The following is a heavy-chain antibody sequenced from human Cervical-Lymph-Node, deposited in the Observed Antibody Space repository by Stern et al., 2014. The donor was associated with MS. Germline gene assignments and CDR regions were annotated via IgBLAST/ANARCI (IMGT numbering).Heavy chain of an antibody. D-gene: IGHD6-13*01. CDR2: IYHAGTT. CDR3: VRALGSSSFRYWFDP. Sequence: QVQLQESGPGLVKPSGTLSLTCAVSGDSISSSNWWSWVRQSPGKGLEWVGDIYHAGTTNYNSTLKSRLTISADNSKNQFSLKLTSETAAGTAVYYCVRALGSSSFRYWFDPWGQGTLVIVSS. J-gene: IGHJ5*02. CDR1: GDSISSSNW. V-gene: IGHV4-4*02.